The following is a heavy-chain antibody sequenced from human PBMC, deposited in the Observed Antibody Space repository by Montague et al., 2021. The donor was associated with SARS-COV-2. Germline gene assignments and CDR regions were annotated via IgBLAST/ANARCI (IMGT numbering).Heavy chain of an antibody. Sequence: SXTLSLTCAVSGGSINSYYWSWIRQPPGKGLEWIGYIYYIGSTIYNPSLKSRVTISIDTSKNQFSLKLNSVTAADTAVYYCAGRPTPSYSSGWYLFYYAMDVWGQGTTVTVSS. CDR2: IYYIGST. J-gene: IGHJ6*02. CDR1: GGSINSYY. V-gene: IGHV4-59*01. D-gene: IGHD6-19*01. CDR3: AGRPTPSYSSGWYLFYYAMDV.